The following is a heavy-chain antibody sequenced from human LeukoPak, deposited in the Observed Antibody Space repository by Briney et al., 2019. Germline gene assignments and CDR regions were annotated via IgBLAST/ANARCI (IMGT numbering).Heavy chain of an antibody. J-gene: IGHJ5*02. CDR3: ARDINSGYDYGWFDP. D-gene: IGHD5-12*01. V-gene: IGHV1-2*02. CDR2: INPNSGGT. Sequence: GASVKVSCKASGYTFTGYYMHWVRQAPGHGLEWMGWINPNSGGTNYAQKFQGRVTMTRDTSISTAYMELSRLRSDDTAVYYCARDINSGYDYGWFDPWGQGTLVTVSS. CDR1: GYTFTGYY.